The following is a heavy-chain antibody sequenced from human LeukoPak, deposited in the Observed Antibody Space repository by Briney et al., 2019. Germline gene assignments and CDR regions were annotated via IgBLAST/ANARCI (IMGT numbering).Heavy chain of an antibody. V-gene: IGHV3-30*04. CDR3: ARDDYDFSGYYYMDV. CDR2: ISYDGSNK. CDR1: GFTFSSYA. J-gene: IGHJ6*03. Sequence: GGSLRLSCAASGFTFSSYAMHWVRQAPGKGLEWVAVISYDGSNKYYADSVKGRFTISRDNSKNTLYLQMNSLRAEDTAVYYCARDDYDFSGYYYMDVWGKGTTVTVSS. D-gene: IGHD3-3*01.